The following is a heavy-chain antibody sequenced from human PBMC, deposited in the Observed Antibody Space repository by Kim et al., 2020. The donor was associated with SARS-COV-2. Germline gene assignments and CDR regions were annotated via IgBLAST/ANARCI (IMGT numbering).Heavy chain of an antibody. CDR3: VRGAKNYGPEEF. CDR2: ISPSSQYT. J-gene: IGHJ4*02. CDR1: GFTFSDYY. Sequence: GGSLRLSCQASGFTFSDYYMSWIRQAPGKGLEWVSYISPSSQYTNYADSVKGRFTIYRDNAKNSLYLQMSSLRGDDTAVYFCVRGAKNYGPEEFWGQGTL. D-gene: IGHD1-26*01. V-gene: IGHV3-11*03.